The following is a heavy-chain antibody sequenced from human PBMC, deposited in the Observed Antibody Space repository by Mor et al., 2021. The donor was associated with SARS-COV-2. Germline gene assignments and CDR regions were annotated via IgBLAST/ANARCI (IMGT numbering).Heavy chain of an antibody. Sequence: SITRYADSVKGRFTISRDNAKNSLYMQMNSLRDEDTAIYYCVTLTALVASRALDIWGQGTMVTVSS. J-gene: IGHJ3*02. CDR2: SIT. V-gene: IGHV3-74*01. CDR3: VTLTALVASRALDI. D-gene: IGHD5-18*01.